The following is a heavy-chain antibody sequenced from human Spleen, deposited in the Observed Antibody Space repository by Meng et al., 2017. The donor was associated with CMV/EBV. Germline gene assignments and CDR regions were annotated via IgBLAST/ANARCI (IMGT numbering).Heavy chain of an antibody. CDR3: ARDGIWFGELLTSNNYYYGMDV. V-gene: IGHV4-39*07. CDR2: VYNSGKT. D-gene: IGHD3-10*01. CDR1: GGSVSSDNYY. J-gene: IGHJ6*02. Sequence: ESLKISCTLSGGSVSSDNYYWGWIRQPPGKGLEWIGSVYNSGKTYHNPSLESRVTISLDTSKNQFSLRLSSVTAADTAVYYCARDGIWFGELLTSNNYYYGMDVWGQGTTVTVSS.